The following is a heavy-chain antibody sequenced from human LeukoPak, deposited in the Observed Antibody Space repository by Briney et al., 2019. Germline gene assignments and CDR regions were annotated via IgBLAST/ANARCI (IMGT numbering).Heavy chain of an antibody. J-gene: IGHJ4*02. CDR3: AREGRVSGYDFDY. D-gene: IGHD5-12*01. Sequence: GGSLRLSCAASGFTFSSYWMHWVRQAPGQGLVCVSRINSDGSRTTYADSVKGRFTISRDNAKSTLYLQMNSLRAEDTAVYYCAREGRVSGYDFDYWGQGTLVTVSS. CDR1: GFTFSSYW. CDR2: INSDGSRT. V-gene: IGHV3-74*03.